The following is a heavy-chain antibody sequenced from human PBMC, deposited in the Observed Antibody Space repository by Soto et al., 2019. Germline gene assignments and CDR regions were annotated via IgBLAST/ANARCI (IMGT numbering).Heavy chain of an antibody. CDR2: IYYSGST. J-gene: IGHJ4*02. Sequence: SETLSLTCTVSGGSISSYYWSWIRQPPGKGLEWIGYIYYSGSTNYNPSLKSRVTISVDTSKNQFSLKLSSVTAADTAVYYCARGSERTVAGPYFDYWGKGTLVTVSS. CDR1: GGSISSYY. CDR3: ARGSERTVAGPYFDY. V-gene: IGHV4-59*01. D-gene: IGHD6-19*01.